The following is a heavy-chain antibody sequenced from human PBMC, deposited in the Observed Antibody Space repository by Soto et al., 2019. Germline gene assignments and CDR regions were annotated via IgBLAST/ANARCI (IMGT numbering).Heavy chain of an antibody. CDR2: IYHSGST. V-gene: IGHV4-4*02. CDR3: ARGIVVVPAAVSYWFDP. D-gene: IGHD2-2*01. CDR1: SGSISSSNW. J-gene: IGHJ5*02. Sequence: SETLSLTCAVSSGSISSSNWWSWVRQPPGKGLEWIGEIYHSGSTNYNPSLKSRVTISVDKSKNQFSLKLSSVTAADTAVYYCARGIVVVPAAVSYWFDPWGQGTLVTVSS.